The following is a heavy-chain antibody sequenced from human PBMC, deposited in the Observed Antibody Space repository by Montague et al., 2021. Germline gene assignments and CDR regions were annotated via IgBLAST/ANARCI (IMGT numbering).Heavy chain of an antibody. V-gene: IGHV3-11*01. CDR2: IIRSGVII. J-gene: IGHJ6*02. Sequence: SLRLSCAASRFTFSNYYMSWIRQAPGKGLEWISYIIRSGVIIYYADSVKGRFTISRDNAKNSLFLQMSSLRAEDTAVYYCARINGASTLRYHYYGMDVWGQGATVTVSS. D-gene: IGHD2-2*01. CDR3: ARINGASTLRYHYYGMDV. CDR1: RFTFSNYY.